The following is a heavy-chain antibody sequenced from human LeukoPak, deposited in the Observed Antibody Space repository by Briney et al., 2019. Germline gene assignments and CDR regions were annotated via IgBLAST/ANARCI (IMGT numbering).Heavy chain of an antibody. J-gene: IGHJ4*02. D-gene: IGHD4-17*01. CDR3: ARDGGDRTHFDY. CDR2: ISGSGGST. CDR1: GFTFSSYA. V-gene: IGHV3-23*01. Sequence: GGSLRLSCAASGFTFSSYAMSWVRQAPGKGLEWVSAISGSGGSTYYADSVKGRFTISRDNSKNTLYLQMNSLRAEDTAVYYCARDGGDRTHFDYWGQGTLVTVSS.